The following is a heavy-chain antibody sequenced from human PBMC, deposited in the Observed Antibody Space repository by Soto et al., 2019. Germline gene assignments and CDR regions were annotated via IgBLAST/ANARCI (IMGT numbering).Heavy chain of an antibody. CDR1: GFTFRSYA. V-gene: IGHV3-23*01. J-gene: IGHJ6*02. CDR2: LSDSGGHT. CDR3: AKDSQSFSVSAARVYGMDV. Sequence: GGSLRLSCAGSGFTFRSYAMTWVRQAPGKGLEWVSTLSDSGGHTYYADSVKGRFTISRDNPKNTLYLQMNSLRAEDTAVYYCAKDSQSFSVSAARVYGMDVWGQGPMVTVS. D-gene: IGHD6-25*01.